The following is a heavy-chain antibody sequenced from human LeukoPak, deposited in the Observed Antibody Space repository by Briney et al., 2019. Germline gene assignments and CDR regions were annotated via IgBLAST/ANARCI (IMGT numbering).Heavy chain of an antibody. CDR1: GASVSSGGYY. Sequence: SETQSLTCTVSGASVSSGGYYWSWLRQPPGKGLEWIGYIYYSGSTNYNPSLKSRVTISVDTSKNQFSLKVSSVTAADTAVYYCARRGGSGRSFDYWGQGTLVTVSS. J-gene: IGHJ4*02. V-gene: IGHV4-61*08. D-gene: IGHD3-10*01. CDR2: IYYSGST. CDR3: ARRGGSGRSFDY.